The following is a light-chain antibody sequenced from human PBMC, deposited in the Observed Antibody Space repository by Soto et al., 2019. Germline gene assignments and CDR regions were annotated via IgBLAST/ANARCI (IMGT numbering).Light chain of an antibody. CDR3: QQYGSSPHT. Sequence: EIVLTQPPGTLSLSPGERATLSCRASQSVSSSYLAWYQHKPGQAPRLLIYGASSRATGIPDRFSGSGSGTDFTLTISRLEPEDFAVYYCQQYGSSPHTFGQGTKLEIK. V-gene: IGKV3-20*01. CDR1: QSVSSSY. CDR2: GAS. J-gene: IGKJ2*01.